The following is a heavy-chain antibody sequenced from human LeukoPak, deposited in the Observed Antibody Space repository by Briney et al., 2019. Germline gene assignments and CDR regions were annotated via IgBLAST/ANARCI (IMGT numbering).Heavy chain of an antibody. J-gene: IGHJ3*02. Sequence: GGSLRLSCAASGFTFSSYSMSWVRQPPGKGREWVSAISCSCCSTYYADSVRDRLTIPRHNPKNKLDLQVNSLRAEDAAVYDCAKRRGSSRDAFDIWGQGTMVTVSS. D-gene: IGHD6-13*01. CDR1: GFTFSSYS. CDR3: AKRRGSSRDAFDI. CDR2: ISCSCCST. V-gene: IGHV3-23*01.